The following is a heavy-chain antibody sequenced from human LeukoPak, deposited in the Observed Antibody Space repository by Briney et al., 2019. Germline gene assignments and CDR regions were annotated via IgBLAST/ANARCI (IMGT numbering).Heavy chain of an antibody. V-gene: IGHV1-2*06. Sequence: ASVKVSCKASGYTFTGYYMHWVRQAPGQGLEWMGRINPNSGGTNYAQKFQGRVTMTRDTSISTAYMELSRLRSDGTAVYYCASGRFLEWLLLSWGQGTLVTVSS. CDR2: INPNSGGT. CDR3: ASGRFLEWLLLS. CDR1: GYTFTGYY. D-gene: IGHD3-3*01. J-gene: IGHJ4*02.